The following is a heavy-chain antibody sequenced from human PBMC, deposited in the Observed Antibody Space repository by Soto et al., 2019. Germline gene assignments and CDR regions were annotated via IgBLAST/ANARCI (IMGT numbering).Heavy chain of an antibody. V-gene: IGHV3-21*06. CDR2: ISGSGKDT. D-gene: IGHD6-6*01. J-gene: IGHJ6*02. CDR3: ARVHLVRTSSYYCGMDV. Sequence: GGSLRLSXATSGFTFSNYRMNWVREAPGKGLEWVASISGSGKDTFYRDSVKGRFTISRDNAEGSLVLQMNSLTVDDTAVYHCARVHLVRTSSYYCGMDVWGPGTTVTVSS. CDR1: GFTFSNYR.